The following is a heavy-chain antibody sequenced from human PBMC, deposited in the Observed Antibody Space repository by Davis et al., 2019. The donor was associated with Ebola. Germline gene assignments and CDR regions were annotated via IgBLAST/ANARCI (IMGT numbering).Heavy chain of an antibody. CDR1: GGSVSSGSYY. V-gene: IGHV4-61*01. CDR3: ARARYSSGWYVREGWFDP. Sequence: SETLSLTCTVSGGSVSSGSYYWSWIRQPPGKGLEWIGYIYYSGSTNYNPSLKSRVTISVDTSKNQFSLKLSSVTAADTAVYYCARARYSSGWYVREGWFDPWGQGTLVTVSS. D-gene: IGHD6-19*01. CDR2: IYYSGST. J-gene: IGHJ5*02.